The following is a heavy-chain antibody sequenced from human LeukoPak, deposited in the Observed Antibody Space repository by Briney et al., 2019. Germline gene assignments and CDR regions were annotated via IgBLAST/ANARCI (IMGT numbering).Heavy chain of an antibody. CDR2: ISSSGSTI. Sequence: PGGSLRLSCAASGFTFSSYEMNWVRQAPGKGLEWVSYISSSGSTIYYADSVKGRFTISRDNAKNSLYLQMNSLRAEDTAVYYCARDSPGYSSSWYYESWFDPWGQGTLVTVSS. V-gene: IGHV3-48*03. D-gene: IGHD6-13*01. CDR3: ARDSPGYSSSWYYESWFDP. J-gene: IGHJ5*02. CDR1: GFTFSSYE.